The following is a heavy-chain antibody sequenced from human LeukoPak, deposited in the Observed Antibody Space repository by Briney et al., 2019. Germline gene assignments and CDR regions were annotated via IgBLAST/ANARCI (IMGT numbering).Heavy chain of an antibody. J-gene: IGHJ4*02. CDR1: GGTFSSYA. CDR2: IIPILGIA. CDR3: ARDPPVTTVTTTDFDY. Sequence: SVKVSCKASGGTFSSYAISWVRQAPGQGLEWMGRIIPILGIANYAQKFQGRVTITADKSTSTAYMELSSLRSEDTAVYYCARDPPVTTVTTTDFDYWGQGTLVTVSS. V-gene: IGHV1-69*04. D-gene: IGHD4-17*01.